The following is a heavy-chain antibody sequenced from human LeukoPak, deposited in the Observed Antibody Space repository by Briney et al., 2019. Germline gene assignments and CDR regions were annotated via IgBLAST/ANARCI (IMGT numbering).Heavy chain of an antibody. CDR1: GFTFDDYA. CDR2: ISWNSGSI. J-gene: IGHJ3*02. D-gene: IGHD6-13*01. Sequence: PGRSLRLSCAASGFTFDDYAMRWVRQAPGKGLEWVAGISWNSGSIGYADSVKGRFTISRDNAKNSLYLQMNSLRAEDMALYYCAKDIGTSSRYAFDIWGQGTMVTVSS. V-gene: IGHV3-9*03. CDR3: AKDIGTSSRYAFDI.